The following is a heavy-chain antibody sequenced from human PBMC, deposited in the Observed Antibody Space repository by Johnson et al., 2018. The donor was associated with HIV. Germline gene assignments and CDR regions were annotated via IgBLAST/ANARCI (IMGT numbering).Heavy chain of an antibody. CDR1: GFTFSNYG. J-gene: IGHJ3*02. V-gene: IGHV3-30*19. CDR2: ISYDGSNI. Sequence: QVQLVESGGGVVRPGGSPRLSCAASGFTFSNYGMYWVRQAPGKGLEWVAVISYDGSNIYYADSVKGRFTISRDNSKNTLYLQMNSLRPEDTAVYYCARERGDAFDIWGQGTMVTVSS. CDR3: ARERGDAFDI. D-gene: IGHD3-10*01.